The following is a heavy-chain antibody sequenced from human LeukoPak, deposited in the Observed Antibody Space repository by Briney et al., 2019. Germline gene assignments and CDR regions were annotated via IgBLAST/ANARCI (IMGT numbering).Heavy chain of an antibody. CDR3: AKYGPQDSGSSHFDY. D-gene: IGHD1-26*01. CDR2: ISYDGSNK. CDR1: GFTFSSYA. J-gene: IGHJ4*02. V-gene: IGHV3-30-3*02. Sequence: GGSLRLSCAASGFTFSSYAMHWVRQAPGKGLEWVAVISYDGSNKYYADSVKGRFTISRDNSKNTLFLQMNSLRAEDTAIYYCAKYGPQDSGSSHFDYWGQGALVTVSS.